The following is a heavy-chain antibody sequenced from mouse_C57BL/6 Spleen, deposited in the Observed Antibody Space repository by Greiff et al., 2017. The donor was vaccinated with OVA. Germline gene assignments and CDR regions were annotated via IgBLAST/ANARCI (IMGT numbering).Heavy chain of an antibody. Sequence: QVQLQQPGTELVKPGASVKLSCKASGYTFTSYWMHWVKQRPGQGLEWIGNINPSNGGTNYNEKFKSKATLPVDKSSSTAYMQLSSLTSEDSAVYYCARFSYYSNIYDYAMDYWGQGTSVTVSS. CDR3: ARFSYYSNIYDYAMDY. CDR1: GYTFTSYW. CDR2: INPSNGGT. J-gene: IGHJ4*01. D-gene: IGHD2-5*01. V-gene: IGHV1-53*01.